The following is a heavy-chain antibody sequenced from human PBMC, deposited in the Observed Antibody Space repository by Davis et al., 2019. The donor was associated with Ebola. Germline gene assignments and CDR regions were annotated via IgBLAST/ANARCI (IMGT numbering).Heavy chain of an antibody. CDR3: ASRADIVVVVAAPWGMDV. CDR1: GYTFTSYG. V-gene: IGHV1-18*01. Sequence: AASVKVSCKASGYTFTSYGISWVRQAPGQWLEWMGWISAYNGNTNYAQKLQGRVTMTTDTSTSTAYMELRSLRSDDTAVYYCASRADIVVVVAAPWGMDVWGQGTTVTVSS. J-gene: IGHJ6*02. D-gene: IGHD2-15*01. CDR2: ISAYNGNT.